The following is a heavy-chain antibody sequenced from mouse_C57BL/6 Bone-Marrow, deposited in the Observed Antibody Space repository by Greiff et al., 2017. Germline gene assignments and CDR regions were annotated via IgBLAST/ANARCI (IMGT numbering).Heavy chain of an antibody. V-gene: IGHV10-1*01. CDR1: GFSFNTYA. D-gene: IGHD1-1*01. Sequence: EVKLLESGGGLVQPKGSLKLSCAASGFSFNTYAMNWVRQAPGKGLEWVARIRSKSNNYATYYADSVKDRFTISRDDSESMLYLQMNNLKTEDTAKYYCVRQGYYGSTFAYWGQGTLVTVSA. CDR2: IRSKSNNYAT. J-gene: IGHJ3*01. CDR3: VRQGYYGSTFAY.